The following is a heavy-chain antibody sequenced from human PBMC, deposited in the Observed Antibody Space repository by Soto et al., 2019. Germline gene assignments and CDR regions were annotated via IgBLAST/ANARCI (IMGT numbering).Heavy chain of an antibody. J-gene: IGHJ4*02. CDR2: IFWNDDK. V-gene: IGHV2-5*01. Sequence: VSGPTLFNPTYTLTLTFTFSVVSLSTDSVCGVWIRRPPGRALECLGLIFWNDDKPYSPSLNSGLTIAKDTSKNQVVLTLTNMDPVDTATYYCAHTKYDLLHGNNSLGHWGQGALVTVSS. CDR1: VVSLSTDSVC. D-gene: IGHD3-9*01. CDR3: AHTKYDLLHGNNSLGH.